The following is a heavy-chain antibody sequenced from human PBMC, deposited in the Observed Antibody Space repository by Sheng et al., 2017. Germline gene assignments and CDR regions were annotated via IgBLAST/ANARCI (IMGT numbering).Heavy chain of an antibody. CDR2: ISGSGGST. CDR1: GFTFSSYG. D-gene: IGHD6-13*01. Sequence: EVQLVESGGGLVQPGGTLRLSCAASGFTFSSYGMSWVRQAPGKGLEWVSAISGSGGSTYYADSVKGRFTISRDNSKNTLYLQMNSLRAEDTAVYYCAKDLSWYEVDYYYYYMDVWGKGTTVTVSS. CDR3: AKDLSWYEVDYYYYYMDV. J-gene: IGHJ6*03. V-gene: IGHV3-23*04.